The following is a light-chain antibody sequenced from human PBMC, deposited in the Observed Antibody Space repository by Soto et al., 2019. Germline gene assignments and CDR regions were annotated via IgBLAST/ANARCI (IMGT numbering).Light chain of an antibody. V-gene: IGLV2-8*01. J-gene: IGLJ1*01. Sequence: QSALKQPPSASGSPGQAVTMYFTGTSSDVGGYNYVSWYQQHPGKAPQLMIYEVSTRPSGVRHRFSVSKSVNTASLTVSGLQAEDQSDYYCSSYAGSNDLGYFFGTGSKVTVL. CDR2: EVS. CDR3: SSYAGSNDLGYF. CDR1: SSDVGGYNY.